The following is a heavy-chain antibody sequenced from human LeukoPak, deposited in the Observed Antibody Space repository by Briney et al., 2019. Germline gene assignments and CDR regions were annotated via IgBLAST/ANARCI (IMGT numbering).Heavy chain of an antibody. CDR3: AIRKRMVATRIYNY. CDR2: IYTRGST. J-gene: IGHJ4*02. V-gene: IGHV4-4*07. CDR1: GGSINNYY. D-gene: IGHD5-12*01. Sequence: SETLSLTCTVSGGSINNYYWSWIRQPAGKGLEWIGRIYTRGSTNYNPSLKSRVTMSVDTSKNQFSLKLSSVTAADTAVYYCAIRKRMVATRIYNYWGQGTLVTVSS.